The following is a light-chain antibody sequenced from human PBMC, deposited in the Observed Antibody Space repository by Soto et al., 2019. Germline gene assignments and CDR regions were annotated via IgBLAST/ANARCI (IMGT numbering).Light chain of an antibody. CDR2: KAS. J-gene: IGKJ4*01. CDR1: QSISIW. Sequence: DIQVTHSPPTLSASVGDRVTITCRASQSISIWLAWYQQKPGRAPKFLIYKASDLENGVPSRFSGSGSGTEFALTISSLQPDDFATYYCQQYDSYPLTFGGGTKA. CDR3: QQYDSYPLT. V-gene: IGKV1-5*03.